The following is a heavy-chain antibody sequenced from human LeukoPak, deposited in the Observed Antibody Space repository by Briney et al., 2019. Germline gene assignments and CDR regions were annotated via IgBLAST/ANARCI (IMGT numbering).Heavy chain of an antibody. CDR2: IYTSGST. J-gene: IGHJ5*02. Sequence: SETLSLTCTVSGGSISSGSYYWSWIRQPAGKGLEWIGRIYTSGSTNYNPSLKSRVTISVDTSKNQFSLKLSSVTAADTAVYYCARGISSSWSSWGQGTLVTVSS. CDR3: ARGISSSWSS. D-gene: IGHD6-13*01. CDR1: GGSISSGSYY. V-gene: IGHV4-61*02.